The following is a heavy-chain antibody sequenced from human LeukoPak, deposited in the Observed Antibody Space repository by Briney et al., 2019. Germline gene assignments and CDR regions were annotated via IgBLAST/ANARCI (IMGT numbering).Heavy chain of an antibody. CDR2: ISSSSSYI. D-gene: IGHD3-10*01. Sequence: NPGGSLRLSCAASGFTFSSYSMNWVRQAPGKGLEWVSSISSSSSYIYYADSVKGRFTISRDNAKNSLYLQVNSLRAEDTAVYYCARLVRGFGEFFGAFDIWGQGTMVTVSS. CDR3: ARLVRGFGEFFGAFDI. CDR1: GFTFSSYS. V-gene: IGHV3-21*01. J-gene: IGHJ3*02.